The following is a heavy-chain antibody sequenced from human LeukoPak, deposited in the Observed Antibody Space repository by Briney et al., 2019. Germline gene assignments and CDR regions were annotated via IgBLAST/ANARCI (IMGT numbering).Heavy chain of an antibody. D-gene: IGHD3-10*01. CDR1: GYTFTSYD. J-gene: IGHJ6*03. CDR3: ARGAAPRGYYYYMDV. V-gene: IGHV1-8*01. CDR2: MNPNSDDT. Sequence: ASVKVSCKASGYTFTSYDINWVRQATGQGLEWMGWMNPNSDDTFFAQKFQGRVTITRNTSISTAYMELSSLRSEDTAVYYCARGAAPRGYYYYMDVWGKGTTVTVSS.